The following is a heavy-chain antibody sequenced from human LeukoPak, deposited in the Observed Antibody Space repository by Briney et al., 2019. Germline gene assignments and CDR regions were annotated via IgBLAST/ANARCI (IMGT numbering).Heavy chain of an antibody. CDR1: GGSISSYY. J-gene: IGHJ6*03. V-gene: IGHV4-59*01. CDR3: ARGSRSSTSGHFYYHYYMDV. Sequence: PSETLSLTCTVSGGSISSYYWNWLRQPPGKGLEWIGVFYYGGSTNICSTKYNPFLESRVTISVDTSKKQLSLELSSVTAADTAVYYCARGSRSSTSGHFYYHYYMDVWGKGTTVTVSS. D-gene: IGHD6-6*01. CDR2: FYYGGST.